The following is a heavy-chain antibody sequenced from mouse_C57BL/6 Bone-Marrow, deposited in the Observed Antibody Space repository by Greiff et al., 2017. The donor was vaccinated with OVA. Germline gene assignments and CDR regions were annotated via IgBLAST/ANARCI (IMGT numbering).Heavy chain of an antibody. Sequence: VQLQQSGPELVKPGASVKISCKASGYTFTDYYMNWVKQSHGKSLEWIGDINPNNGGTSYNQKFKGKATLTVDKSSSTAYMELRSLTSEDSAVYYCARDYYGSSRLNSWFAYWGQGTLVTVSA. V-gene: IGHV1-26*01. CDR3: ARDYYGSSRLNSWFAY. D-gene: IGHD1-1*01. J-gene: IGHJ3*01. CDR2: INPNNGGT. CDR1: GYTFTDYY.